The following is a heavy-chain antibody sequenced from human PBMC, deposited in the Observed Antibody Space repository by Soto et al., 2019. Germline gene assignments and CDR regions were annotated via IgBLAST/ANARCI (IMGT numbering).Heavy chain of an antibody. D-gene: IGHD4-17*01. J-gene: IGHJ6*02. V-gene: IGHV3-11*01. CDR3: ARDDYGDYGHYYYYGMDV. CDR2: ISISGSTI. CDR1: GFTFSDYY. Sequence: QVPLVESGGGLVKPGGSLRLSCAASGFTFSDYYMSWIRQAPGKGLEWVSYISISGSTIHYADSVKGRFTISRDNAKNSRYLQMNSLRAEDTAVYYWARDDYGDYGHYYYYGMDVGGQGTTVTVSS.